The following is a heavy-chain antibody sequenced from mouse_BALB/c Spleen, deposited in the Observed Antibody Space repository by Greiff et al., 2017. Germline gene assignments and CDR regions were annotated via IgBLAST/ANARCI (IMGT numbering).Heavy chain of an antibody. CDR2: ISDGGSYT. CDR1: GFTFSDYY. D-gene: IGHD4-1*01. J-gene: IGHJ4*01. V-gene: IGHV5-4*02. Sequence: EVKVVESGGGLVKPGGSLKLSCAASGFTFSDYYMYWVRQTPEKRLEWVATISDGGSYTYYPDSVKGRFTISRDNAKNNLYLQMSSLKSEDTAMYYGARDRYWDGYAMDYWGQGTSVTVSS. CDR3: ARDRYWDGYAMDY.